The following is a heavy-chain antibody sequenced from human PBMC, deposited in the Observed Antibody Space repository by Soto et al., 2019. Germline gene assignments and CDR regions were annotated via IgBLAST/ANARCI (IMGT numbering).Heavy chain of an antibody. V-gene: IGHV3-33*01. CDR2: IWYDGSNK. CDR1: GFTFSSYG. J-gene: IGHJ3*02. Sequence: QVQLVESGGGVVQPGRSLRLSCAASGFTFSSYGMHWVRQAPGKGLEWVAVIWYDGSNKYYADSVKGRFTISRDNSKNTLYLQMNSLRAEDTAVYYCARDGSIDAFDIWGQGTMVTVSS. CDR3: ARDGSIDAFDI.